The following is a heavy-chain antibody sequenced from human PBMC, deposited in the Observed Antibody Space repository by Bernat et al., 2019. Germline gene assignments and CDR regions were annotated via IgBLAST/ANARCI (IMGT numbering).Heavy chain of an antibody. CDR3: ARVAPGGGVVGRGNWFDP. J-gene: IGHJ5*02. CDR2: IYHSGRT. D-gene: IGHD3-3*01. CDR1: GVSISSGDWS. V-gene: IGHV4-30-2*01. Sequence: QLQLQESGSGLVQPSQTLSLTCAVSGVSISSGDWSWSWIRQPPGKGLEWIGYIYHSGRTLYNPSLKSRVTMSLDRSNSQFSLKLMSVTAADTAVYYWARVAPGGGVVGRGNWFDPWGQGTLVTVSS.